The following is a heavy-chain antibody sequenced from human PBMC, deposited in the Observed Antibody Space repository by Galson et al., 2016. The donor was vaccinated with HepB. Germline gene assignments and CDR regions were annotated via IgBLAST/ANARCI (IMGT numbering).Heavy chain of an antibody. CDR3: AKNYGPGSRYNYGMDV. V-gene: IGHV3-23*01. J-gene: IGHJ6*02. D-gene: IGHD3-10*01. CDR1: GVSISSYY. Sequence: ETLSLTCTVSGVSISSYYWSWVRQAPGKGLEWVSTISGSGGSTYYADSVKGRFTISRDNSKNTLYLQMNSLRGEDTAAYYCAKNYGPGSRYNYGMDVWGQGTTVTVSS. CDR2: ISGSGGST.